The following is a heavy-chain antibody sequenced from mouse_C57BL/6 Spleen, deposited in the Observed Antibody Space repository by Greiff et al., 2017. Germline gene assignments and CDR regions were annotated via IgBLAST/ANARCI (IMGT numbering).Heavy chain of an antibody. V-gene: IGHV1-69*01. Sequence: QVQLQQPGAELVMPGASVKLSCKASGYTFTSYWMHWVKQRPGQGLAWIGEIDPSDSYTNYNQKFKGKSTLTVDKSSSTAYMQLSSLTSEDSAVYYCARITTVVVTEYFDVWGTGTTVTVSS. CDR3: ARITTVVVTEYFDV. CDR2: IDPSDSYT. CDR1: GYTFTSYW. D-gene: IGHD1-1*01. J-gene: IGHJ1*03.